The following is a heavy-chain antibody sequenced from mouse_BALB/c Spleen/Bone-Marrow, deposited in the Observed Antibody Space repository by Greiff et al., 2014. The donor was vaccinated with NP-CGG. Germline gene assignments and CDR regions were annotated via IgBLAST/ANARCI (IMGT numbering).Heavy chain of an antibody. V-gene: IGHV1S29*02. CDR2: IYPYNGGT. D-gene: IGHD4-1*01. CDR1: GYTFTDYN. Sequence: EVKLMESGPELVKPGASVKISCKASGYTFTDYNMHWLKQSHGKSLEWIGYIYPYNGGTGYNQTFTTKATLTVDKSSNTAYMELRSLTSEDSAVYYCAAGTRWYFDVWGAGTTVTVSS. CDR3: AAGTRWYFDV. J-gene: IGHJ1*01.